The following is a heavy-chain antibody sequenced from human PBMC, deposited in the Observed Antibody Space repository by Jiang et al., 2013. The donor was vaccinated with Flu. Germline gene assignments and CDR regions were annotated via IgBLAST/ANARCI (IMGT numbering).Heavy chain of an antibody. CDR3: ARQAYYDFTYYYYGMDV. CDR2: IYYSGST. CDR1: GGSISSSVYY. J-gene: IGHJ6*02. V-gene: IGHV4-39*01. D-gene: IGHD3-3*01. Sequence: GLVKPSETLSLTCTASGGSISSSVYYWAWIRQPPGKGLEWIGSIYYSGSTYYNPSLKSRVTISVDTSKNQFSLKLSSVTAADTAMYYCARQAYYDFTYYYYGMDVWGQGTTVTVSS.